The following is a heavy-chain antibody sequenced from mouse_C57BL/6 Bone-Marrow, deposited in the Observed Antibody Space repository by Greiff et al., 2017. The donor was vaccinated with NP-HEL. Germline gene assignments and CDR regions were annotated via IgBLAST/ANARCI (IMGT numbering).Heavy chain of an antibody. V-gene: IGHV5-6*01. Sequence: EVQGVESGGDLVKPGGSLKLSCAASGFTFSSYGMSWVRQTPDKRLEWVATISSGGSYTCYPDSVKGRFTISRDNAKNTLYLQMSSLKSEDTAMYYCASQLGRNAMDYWGQGTSVTVSS. CDR2: ISSGGSYT. J-gene: IGHJ4*01. D-gene: IGHD4-1*02. CDR3: ASQLGRNAMDY. CDR1: GFTFSSYG.